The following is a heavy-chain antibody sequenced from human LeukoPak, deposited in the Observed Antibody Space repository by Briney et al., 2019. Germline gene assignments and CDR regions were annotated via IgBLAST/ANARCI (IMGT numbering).Heavy chain of an antibody. V-gene: IGHV3-30*02. CDR3: ARGREYYYDSSGYEYYFDY. J-gene: IGHJ4*02. D-gene: IGHD3-22*01. CDR2: IRYDGSNK. Sequence: GGSLRLSCAASGFTFNTYGMHWVRQAPGKGLDWVAFIRYDGSNKYYADSVKGRFTISRDNAKNSLYLQMNSLRAEDTAVYYCARGREYYYDSSGYEYYFDYWGQGTLVTVSS. CDR1: GFTFNTYG.